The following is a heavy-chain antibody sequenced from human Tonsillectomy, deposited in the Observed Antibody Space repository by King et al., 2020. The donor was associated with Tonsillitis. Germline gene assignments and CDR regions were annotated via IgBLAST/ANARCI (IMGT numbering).Heavy chain of an antibody. D-gene: IGHD4-23*01. V-gene: IGHV3-43*02. Sequence: QLVQSGGTGVQPGGSLRLSCAASGFTFDDYAMHWVRQAPGKGLEWVSLISGDGGGTYYADSVQGRFTISRDNRKNSLYLQMNSLRTEDTALYYCAKDPSKTLVRGYNWFDPWGQGTLVTVSS. CDR2: ISGDGGGT. CDR1: GFTFDDYA. J-gene: IGHJ5*02. CDR3: AKDPSKTLVRGYNWFDP.